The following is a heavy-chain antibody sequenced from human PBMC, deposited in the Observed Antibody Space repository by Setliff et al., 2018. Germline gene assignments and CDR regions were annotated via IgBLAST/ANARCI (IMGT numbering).Heavy chain of an antibody. CDR3: ARSFSRREKFLLDY. V-gene: IGHV4-4*07. CDR2: IYTSGST. J-gene: IGHJ4*02. Sequence: KPSETLSLTCTVSGGSINNYYWTWTRQPAGKGLEWIGRIYTSGSTNYNPPLKSRVTISMDTSKNQFSLKVSSVTAADTAVYYCARSFSRREKFLLDYWGQGALVTVSS. CDR1: GGSINNYY.